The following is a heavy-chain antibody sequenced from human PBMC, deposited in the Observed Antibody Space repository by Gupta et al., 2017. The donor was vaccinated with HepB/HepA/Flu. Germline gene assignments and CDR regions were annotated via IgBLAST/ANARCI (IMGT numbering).Heavy chain of an antibody. Sequence: QVQLVQSGAEVKKPGSSVQVSCKASGGTFSSYAISWVRQAPGQGLEWMGGIIPIFGTANYAQKFQGRVTITADKSTSTAYMELSSLRSEDTAGYYCARETYDEYVGGSYRPGEDALDIWGQGTRGTV. CDR3: ARETYDEYVGGSYRPGEDALDI. J-gene: IGHJ3*02. CDR1: GGTFSSYA. D-gene: IGHD3-16*02. V-gene: IGHV1-69*06. CDR2: IIPIFGTA.